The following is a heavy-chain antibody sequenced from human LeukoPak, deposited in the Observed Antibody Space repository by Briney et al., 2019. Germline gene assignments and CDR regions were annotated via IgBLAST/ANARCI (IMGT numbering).Heavy chain of an antibody. CDR2: VSSSGTST. Sequence: PGGSLRLSCAASGFTFSTYAMSWVRQAPGKGLEWVSAVSSSGTSTYYADSVKGRFTISRDNSKNTPYLQMNSLRAEDTAVYYCAKAGDQNYYYMDVWGKGTTVTVSS. D-gene: IGHD4-17*01. J-gene: IGHJ6*03. CDR1: GFTFSTYA. V-gene: IGHV3-23*01. CDR3: AKAGDQNYYYMDV.